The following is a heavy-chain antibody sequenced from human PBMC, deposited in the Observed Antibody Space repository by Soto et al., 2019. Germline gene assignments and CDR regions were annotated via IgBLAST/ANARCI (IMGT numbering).Heavy chain of an antibody. D-gene: IGHD6-19*01. CDR3: ARDRHGGWYHYYGMDV. V-gene: IGHV1-18*01. CDR1: GYTFTSYG. J-gene: IGHJ6*02. Sequence: QVQLVQSGAEVKKPGASVKVSCKASGYTFTSYGISWVRQAPGQGLEWMGWISAYNGNTNYAQKLQGRVTMTTDTSTSTDYMELRSLRSDDTAVYYCARDRHGGWYHYYGMDVWGQGTTVTVSS. CDR2: ISAYNGNT.